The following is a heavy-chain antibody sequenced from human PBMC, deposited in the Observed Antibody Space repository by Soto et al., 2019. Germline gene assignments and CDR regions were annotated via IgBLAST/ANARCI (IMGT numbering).Heavy chain of an antibody. V-gene: IGHV4-39*01. J-gene: IGHJ6*02. Sequence: ETLSLTCTVSGGSISSSSYYWGWIRQPPGKGLEWIGSIYYTGGTSYNPSLNSRVTVSADTSTNHISLTLTSVTAADTAIYYCVRQGIGNLHGLVDVWGQGTAVTVSS. CDR3: VRQGIGNLHGLVDV. CDR2: IYYTGGT. D-gene: IGHD3-10*01. CDR1: GGSISSSSYY.